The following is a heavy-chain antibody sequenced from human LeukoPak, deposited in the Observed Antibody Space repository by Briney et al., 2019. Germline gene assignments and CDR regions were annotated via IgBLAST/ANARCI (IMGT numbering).Heavy chain of an antibody. CDR1: GGSISGYY. V-gene: IGHV4-34*01. CDR3: ARESSSSWYGLDY. CDR2: INHSGST. Sequence: SETLSLTCTVSGGSISGYYWGWIRQPPGKGLEWIGEINHSGSTNYNPSLKSRVTISVDTSKNQFSLKLSSVTAADTAVYYCARESSSSWYGLDYWGQGTLVTVSS. D-gene: IGHD6-13*01. J-gene: IGHJ4*02.